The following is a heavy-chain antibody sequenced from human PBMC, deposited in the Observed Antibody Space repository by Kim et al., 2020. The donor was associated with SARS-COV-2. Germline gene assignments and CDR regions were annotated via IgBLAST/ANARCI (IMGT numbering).Heavy chain of an antibody. D-gene: IGHD4-17*01. Sequence: GGSLRLSCAASGFTVSSNYMSWVRQAPGKGLEWVSVIYSGGSTYYADSVKGRFTISRDNSKNTLYLQMNSLRAEDTAVYYCARVQTYGLHFDYWGQGTLVTVSS. J-gene: IGHJ4*02. CDR1: GFTVSSNY. CDR2: IYSGGST. V-gene: IGHV3-53*01. CDR3: ARVQTYGLHFDY.